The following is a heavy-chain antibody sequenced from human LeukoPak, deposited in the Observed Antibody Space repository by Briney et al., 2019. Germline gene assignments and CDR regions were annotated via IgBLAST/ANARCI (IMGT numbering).Heavy chain of an antibody. Sequence: KSSETLSLTCAVYGGSFSGYYWSWIRQPPGKGLEWIGEINHSGSTNYNPSLKSRVTISVDTSKNQFSLKLSSVTAADTAAYYCASYAKDIVVLPAASIYWYFDLWGRGTLVTVSS. D-gene: IGHD2-2*01. V-gene: IGHV4-34*01. CDR3: ASYAKDIVVLPAASIYWYFDL. CDR2: INHSGST. J-gene: IGHJ2*01. CDR1: GGSFSGYY.